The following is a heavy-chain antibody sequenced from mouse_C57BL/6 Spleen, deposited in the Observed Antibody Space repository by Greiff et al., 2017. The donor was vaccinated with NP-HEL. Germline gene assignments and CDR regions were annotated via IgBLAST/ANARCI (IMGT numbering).Heavy chain of an antibody. CDR3: ARDNDGTGYAMDY. V-gene: IGHV5-16*01. J-gene: IGHJ4*01. D-gene: IGHD2-12*01. Sequence: EVKVVESEGGLVQPGSSMKLSCTASGFTFSDYYMAWVRQVPEKGLEWVANINYDGSSTYYLDSLKSRFIISRDNAKNILYLQMSSLKSEDTATYYCARDNDGTGYAMDYWGQGTSVTVSS. CDR2: INYDGSST. CDR1: GFTFSDYY.